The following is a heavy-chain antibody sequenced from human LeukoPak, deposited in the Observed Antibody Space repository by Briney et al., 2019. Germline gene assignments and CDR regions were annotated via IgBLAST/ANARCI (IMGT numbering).Heavy chain of an antibody. D-gene: IGHD3-22*01. Sequence: ASVKVSCKASGYTFTGYYMHWVRQAPGQGLEWMGWINPNSGGTNYAQKFQGRVTMTRDTSISTAYMELSRLRSDDTAVYYCARATYDSSGHVYFRHWGQGTLVTVSS. J-gene: IGHJ1*01. CDR3: ARATYDSSGHVYFRH. CDR1: GYTFTGYY. CDR2: INPNSGGT. V-gene: IGHV1-2*02.